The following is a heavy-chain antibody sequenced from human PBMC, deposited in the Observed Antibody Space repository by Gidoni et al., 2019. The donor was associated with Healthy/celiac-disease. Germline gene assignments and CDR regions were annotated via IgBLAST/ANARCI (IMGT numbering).Heavy chain of an antibody. D-gene: IGHD3-10*01. Sequence: EVQLLESGGGLVQPGGALRLSCAASGFTFSSYAMSWVRQAPGKGLEWVSAIGGSGGSTYYADSVKGRFTISRDNSKNTLYLQMNSLRAEDTAVYYCAKVLRGGSGSSRDYWGQGTLVTVSS. J-gene: IGHJ4*02. V-gene: IGHV3-23*01. CDR2: IGGSGGST. CDR1: GFTFSSYA. CDR3: AKVLRGGSGSSRDY.